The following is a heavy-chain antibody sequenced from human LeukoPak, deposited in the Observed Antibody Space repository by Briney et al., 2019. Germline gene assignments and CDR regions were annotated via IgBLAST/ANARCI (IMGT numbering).Heavy chain of an antibody. D-gene: IGHD3-10*01. V-gene: IGHV3-23*01. CDR2: ISSGGGST. CDR3: AKEPPYGSGSYFDY. Sequence: LGGSLRLSCAASGFTFSIYAMSWVRQAPGRGLEWVSAISSGGGSTYYADSVKGRFTISRDNSKNTLYLQMNSLRAEDTAVYYCAKEPPYGSGSYFDYWGQGTLVTVSS. CDR1: GFTFSIYA. J-gene: IGHJ4*02.